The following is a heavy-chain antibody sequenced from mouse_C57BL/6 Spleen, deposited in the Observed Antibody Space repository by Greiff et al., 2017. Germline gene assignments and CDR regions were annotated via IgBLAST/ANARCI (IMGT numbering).Heavy chain of an antibody. D-gene: IGHD1-1*01. V-gene: IGHV3-6*01. CDR1: GYSITRGYY. CDR2: ISYDGSN. CDR3: ARDGDYYGSSYNFDY. J-gene: IGHJ2*01. Sequence: EVKLQESGPGLVKPSQSLSLTCSVTGYSITRGYYWNWIRQFPGNKLEWMGYISYDGSNNYNPYLKNRISITRDTSKNQFFLKLNSVTTQDTATYYCARDGDYYGSSYNFDYWGQGTTLTVSS.